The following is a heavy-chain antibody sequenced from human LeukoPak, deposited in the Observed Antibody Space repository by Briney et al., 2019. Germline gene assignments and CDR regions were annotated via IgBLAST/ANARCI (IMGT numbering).Heavy chain of an antibody. J-gene: IGHJ4*02. CDR1: GGSISSSSYY. V-gene: IGHV4-39*07. Sequence: SETLSLTCTVSGGSISSSSYYWGWIRQPPGKGLEWIGSIYYGGSTYYSPSLKSRVTISVDTSKNQFFLKLSSVTAADTAVYYCARVGYNSPVRYWGQGTLVTVSS. D-gene: IGHD5-24*01. CDR2: IYYGGST. CDR3: ARVGYNSPVRY.